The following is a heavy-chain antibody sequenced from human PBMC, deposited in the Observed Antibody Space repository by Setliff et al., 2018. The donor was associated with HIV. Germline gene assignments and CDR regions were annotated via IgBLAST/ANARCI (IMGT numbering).Heavy chain of an antibody. V-gene: IGHV4-34*01. CDR1: GGSSNDYY. CDR2: IPHNGGT. J-gene: IGHJ4*02. D-gene: IGHD4-17*01. Sequence: SETLSLTCAVYGGSSNDYYWNWIRQPPGKGLEWIATIPHNGGTYYNPDPSLTGRVTISLDTSKNQFSLKLAFVTAADTAVYYCARYSTLTTNFDYWGRGTLVTVSS. CDR3: ARYSTLTTNFDY.